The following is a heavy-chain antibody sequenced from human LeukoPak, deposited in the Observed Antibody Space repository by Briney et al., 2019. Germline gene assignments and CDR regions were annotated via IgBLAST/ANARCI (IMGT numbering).Heavy chain of an antibody. Sequence: FISYDGSNKYYADSVKGRFTISRDNSKNTLYLQMNSLRAEDTAVYYCARLFMASENYFDYWGQGTLVTVSS. CDR3: ARLFMASENYFDY. V-gene: IGHV3-30-3*01. J-gene: IGHJ4*02. CDR2: ISYDGSNK. D-gene: IGHD3-10*01.